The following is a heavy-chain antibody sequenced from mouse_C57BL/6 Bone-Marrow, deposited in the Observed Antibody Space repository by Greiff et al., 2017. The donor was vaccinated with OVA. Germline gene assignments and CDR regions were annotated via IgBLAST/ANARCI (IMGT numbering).Heavy chain of an antibody. J-gene: IGHJ4*01. CDR3: ARQGDGNYGWDY. Sequence: QVQLQQPGAELVKPGASVKLSCKASGYTFTSYWMHWVKQRPGQGLEWIGMIHPNSGSTKYNEKFKGKATLTVEKSSSTVYLELSRLTSDDSAVYYCARQGDGNYGWDYWGQGTSVTVSS. D-gene: IGHD2-1*01. CDR1: GYTFTSYW. V-gene: IGHV1-64*01. CDR2: IHPNSGST.